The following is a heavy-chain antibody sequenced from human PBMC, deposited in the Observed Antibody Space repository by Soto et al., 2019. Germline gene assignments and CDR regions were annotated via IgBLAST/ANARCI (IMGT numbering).Heavy chain of an antibody. CDR3: AKRSYSHFDY. CDR1: GFTFSSYA. J-gene: IGHJ4*02. CDR2: SSGSGGST. V-gene: IGHV3-23*01. D-gene: IGHD1-26*01. Sequence: PGGSLRLCCAASGFTFSSYAMSWVRQAPGKGMEWVSASSGSGGSTYYADSVKGRFTISRDNAKNTLYLQMNSLRAEYTAVYYCAKRSYSHFDYWGQGTPVTVSS.